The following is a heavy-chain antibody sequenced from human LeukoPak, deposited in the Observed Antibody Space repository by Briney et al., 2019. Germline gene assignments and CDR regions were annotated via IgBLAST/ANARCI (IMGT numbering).Heavy chain of an antibody. Sequence: PSETLSLICNLSGGSLSGFYWSWLRQPPGKGLEWIAYKESNGYTEYYPSLMSRVKISLDTSKNQLSLELTSVTAADTAVYYCARGVYGAYFDFWGQGTLVTVSS. J-gene: IGHJ4*02. V-gene: IGHV4-59*01. CDR3: ARGVYGAYFDF. CDR2: KESNGYT. CDR1: GGSLSGFY. D-gene: IGHD4-17*01.